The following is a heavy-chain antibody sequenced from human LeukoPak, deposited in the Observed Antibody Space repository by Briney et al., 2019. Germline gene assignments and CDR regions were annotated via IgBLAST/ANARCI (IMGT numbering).Heavy chain of an antibody. J-gene: IGHJ4*02. CDR2: INHSGST. D-gene: IGHD2-2*01. V-gene: IGHV4-4*02. CDR1: GDSISSTNW. Sequence: SETLSLTCAVSGDSISSTNWWNWVRQPPGKGLEWIGEINHSGSTNYNPSLKSRVTISVDTSKNQFSLKLSSVTAADTAVYYCARTSSTSPGGGYYFDYWGQGTLVTVSS. CDR3: ARTSSTSPGGGYYFDY.